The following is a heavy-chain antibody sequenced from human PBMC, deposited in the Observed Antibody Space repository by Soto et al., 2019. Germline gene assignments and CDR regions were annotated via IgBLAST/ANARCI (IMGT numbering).Heavy chain of an antibody. Sequence: GGSLRLSCAASGFTFSSYSMNWVRQAPGKGLEWVSSISSSSSYIYYADSVKGRFTISRDNAKNSLYLQMNSLRAEDTAVYYCARDLGAVSTGNFDYWGQGTLVTVSS. CDR2: ISSSSSYI. J-gene: IGHJ4*02. D-gene: IGHD2-8*01. CDR3: ARDLGAVSTGNFDY. CDR1: GFTFSSYS. V-gene: IGHV3-21*01.